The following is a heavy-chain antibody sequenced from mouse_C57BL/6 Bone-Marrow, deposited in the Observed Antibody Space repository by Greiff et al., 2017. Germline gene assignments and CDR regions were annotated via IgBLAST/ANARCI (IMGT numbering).Heavy chain of an antibody. Sequence: VQLQQSVAELVRPGASVKLSCTASGFTFNNTYMPWVKQGPEQGLEWIGRIDPAPGNTKYAPKFPSKATITADTSSNTAYLQPSSLTSEDTAIYYCARMGRDYAMDYWGQGTSVTVSS. CDR3: ARMGRDYAMDY. CDR1: GFTFNNTY. CDR2: IDPAPGNT. V-gene: IGHV14-3*01. J-gene: IGHJ4*01.